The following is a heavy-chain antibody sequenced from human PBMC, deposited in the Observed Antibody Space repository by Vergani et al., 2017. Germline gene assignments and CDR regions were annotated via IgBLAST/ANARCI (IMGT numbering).Heavy chain of an antibody. CDR2: IYYSGST. CDR3: ARRVKYYDFWSGINWFDP. Sequence: QVQLQESGPGLVKPSETLSLTCTVSGGSISSYYWSWIRQPPGKGLEWIGYIYYSGSTNDNPSLKSRVTISVDTSKNQFSLKLSSVTAADTAVYYCARRVKYYDFWSGINWFDPWGQGTRVTVSA. CDR1: GGSISSYY. V-gene: IGHV4-59*01. D-gene: IGHD3-3*01. J-gene: IGHJ5*02.